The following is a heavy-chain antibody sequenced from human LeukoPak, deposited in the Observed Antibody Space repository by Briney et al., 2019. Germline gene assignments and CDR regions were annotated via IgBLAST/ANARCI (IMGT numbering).Heavy chain of an antibody. V-gene: IGHV1-18*01. CDR1: GYTFTSYG. Sequence: ASVTVSCKASGYTFTSYGISWVRQAPGQGLEWMGWISAYNGNTNYAQKLQGRVTMTTDTSTSTAYMELRSLRSDDTAVYYCGRVLYYDYVGGSCDYCGQGTLVTVSS. CDR2: ISAYNGNT. D-gene: IGHD3-16*01. J-gene: IGHJ4*02. CDR3: GRVLYYDYVGGSCDY.